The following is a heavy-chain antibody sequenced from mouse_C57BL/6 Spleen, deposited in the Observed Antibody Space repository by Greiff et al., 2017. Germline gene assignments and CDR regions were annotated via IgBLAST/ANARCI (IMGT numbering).Heavy chain of an antibody. CDR3: ARDQEDGYYDY. J-gene: IGHJ2*01. D-gene: IGHD2-3*01. V-gene: IGHV5-4*01. CDR2: ISDGGSYT. CDR1: GFTFSSYA. Sequence: EVKLMESGGGLVKPGGSLKLSCAASGFTFSSYAMSWVRQTPDKRLEWVATISDGGSYTYYPDNVKGRFTISRDNAKNNLYLQMSHLKSEDTAMYYCARDQEDGYYDYWGQGTTLTVSS.